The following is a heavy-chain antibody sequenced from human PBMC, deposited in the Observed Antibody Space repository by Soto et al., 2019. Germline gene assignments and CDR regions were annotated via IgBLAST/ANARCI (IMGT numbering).Heavy chain of an antibody. J-gene: IGHJ4*02. CDR2: IYPEDSET. V-gene: IGHV5-51*01. Sequence: EVQLVQSGAEVKKAGESLKISCKGSGYIFTSDWIGWVRQMPGKGLEWMGIIYPEDSETRYSPSFQGQVTISVDKSSSTAYLQWNSLKASDTAMYYCARLQGMQKYATGWTNFWGQGSLVTVSS. CDR3: ARLQGMQKYATGWTNF. D-gene: IGHD2-8*01. CDR1: GYIFTSDW.